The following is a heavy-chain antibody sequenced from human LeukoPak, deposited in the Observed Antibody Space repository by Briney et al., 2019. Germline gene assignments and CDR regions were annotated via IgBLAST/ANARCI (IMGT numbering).Heavy chain of an antibody. CDR1: GYSFASYW. Sequence: GESLKISCKGSGYSFASYWIGWVRQMPGKGLEWVGIMYPGNSDTRYSPSFQGQVTISADKSITTAYLQWSSLKASDTAMYYCEKKEISRGSCYYGDYGGRGPLVPFPS. V-gene: IGHV5-51*01. CDR3: EKKEISRGSCYYGDY. J-gene: IGHJ4*02. CDR2: MYPGNSDT. D-gene: IGHD3-10*01.